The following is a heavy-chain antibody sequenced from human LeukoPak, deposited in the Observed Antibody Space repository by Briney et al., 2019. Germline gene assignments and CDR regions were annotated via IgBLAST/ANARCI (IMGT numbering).Heavy chain of an antibody. D-gene: IGHD6-6*01. CDR3: AKDPVYSSSFHYYYYMDV. J-gene: IGHJ6*03. CDR1: GFTFSSYW. Sequence: SGGSLRLSCAASGFTFSSYWMHWVRQAPGKGLVWVSRINSDGSSTSYADSVKGRFTISRDNAKNTLYLQMNSLRAEDTAVYYCAKDPVYSSSFHYYYYMDVWGKGTTVTVSS. CDR2: INSDGSST. V-gene: IGHV3-74*01.